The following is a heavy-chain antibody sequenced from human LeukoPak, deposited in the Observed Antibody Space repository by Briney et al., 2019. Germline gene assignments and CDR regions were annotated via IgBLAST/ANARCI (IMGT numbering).Heavy chain of an antibody. CDR1: GFTFSNYG. CDR2: FSGSGGRT. J-gene: IGHJ4*02. V-gene: IGHV3-23*01. CDR3: AKSEYYYGSGSYVTLGDY. Sequence: GGSLRLSCVASGFTFSNYGMSWVRQAPGKGLEWVSAFSGSGGRTYYAGSVKGRFTISRDNSKNTLYLHMNSLRAEDTAVYYCAKSEYYYGSGSYVTLGDYWGQGTLVTVSS. D-gene: IGHD3-10*01.